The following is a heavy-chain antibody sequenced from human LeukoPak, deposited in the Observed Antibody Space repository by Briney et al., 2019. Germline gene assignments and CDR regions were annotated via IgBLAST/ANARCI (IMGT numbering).Heavy chain of an antibody. CDR2: INHSGNT. J-gene: IGHJ4*02. CDR1: GGSFSGYY. V-gene: IGHV4-34*01. CDR3: AGGTRTTMVPRFDY. D-gene: IGHD5-18*01. Sequence: PSETLSLTCAVYGGSFSGYYWSWIRQPPGKGLEWIGEINHSGNTNYSPSLKSRVTISVDTSKNEYSLKPSSVTAADTAVYYCAGGTRTTMVPRFDYWGQGTLVTVSS.